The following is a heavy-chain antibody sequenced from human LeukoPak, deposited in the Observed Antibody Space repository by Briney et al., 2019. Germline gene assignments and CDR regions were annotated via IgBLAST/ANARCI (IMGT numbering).Heavy chain of an antibody. V-gene: IGHV1-18*01. D-gene: IGHD3-3*01. Sequence: ASVKVSCKASGYTFTSSGISWVRQAPGQGLEWMGWISAYNGNTNYAQKLQGRVTMTTDTSTSTAYMELRSLRSDDTAVYYCARDGIDFWSGYNWFDPWGQGTLVTVSS. J-gene: IGHJ5*02. CDR1: GYTFTSSG. CDR3: ARDGIDFWSGYNWFDP. CDR2: ISAYNGNT.